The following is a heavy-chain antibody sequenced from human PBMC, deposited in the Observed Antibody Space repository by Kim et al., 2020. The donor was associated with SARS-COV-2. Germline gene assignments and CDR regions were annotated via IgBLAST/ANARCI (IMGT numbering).Heavy chain of an antibody. Sequence: GGSLRLSCAASGFTFSSYWMTWVRQAPGKGLEWVANIKQDGSEKYYVDSVKGRFTISRDNAKNSLYLQMNSLRAEDTAMYYCARGIIATAGTPFDYWGQGTLVTVSS. CDR3: ARGIIATAGTPFDY. D-gene: IGHD6-13*01. V-gene: IGHV3-7*01. J-gene: IGHJ4*02. CDR2: IKQDGSEK. CDR1: GFTFSSYW.